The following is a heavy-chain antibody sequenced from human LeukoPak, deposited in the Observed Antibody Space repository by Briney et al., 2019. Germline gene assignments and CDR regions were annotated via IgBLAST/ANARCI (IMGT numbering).Heavy chain of an antibody. CDR1: RGTFRSYA. CDR2: IIPIFGTA. Sequence: ASVKVSCKASRGTFRSYAISWVRQAPGQGLEWMGGIIPIFGTANYAQKFQGRVTITADESTSTAYMELSSLRSEDTAVYYCARDQGYRYGYGDFDYWGQGTLVTVSS. D-gene: IGHD5-18*01. V-gene: IGHV1-69*13. J-gene: IGHJ4*02. CDR3: ARDQGYRYGYGDFDY.